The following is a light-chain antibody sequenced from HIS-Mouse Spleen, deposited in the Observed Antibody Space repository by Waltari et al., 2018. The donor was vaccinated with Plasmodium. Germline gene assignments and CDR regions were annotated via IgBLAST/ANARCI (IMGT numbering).Light chain of an antibody. Sequence: SSELTQDPAVSVALGQTVRITCQGDSLRSYYESWYQKQPGQDPVLVIYGKNNRPSGIPDRFSGSSSGNTASLTITGAQAEDEADYYCNSRDSSGNHLVFGGGTKLTVL. CDR2: GKN. CDR1: SLRSYY. CDR3: NSRDSSGNHLV. J-gene: IGLJ2*01. V-gene: IGLV3-19*01.